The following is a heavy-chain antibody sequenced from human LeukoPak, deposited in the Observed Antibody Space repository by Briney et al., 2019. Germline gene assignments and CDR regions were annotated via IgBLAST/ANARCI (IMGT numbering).Heavy chain of an antibody. V-gene: IGHV4-61*01. CDR1: GGSVNSGSYY. Sequence: KPSETLSLTCTVSGGSVNSGSYYWSWIRQPPGQGLEWIGYVSYSGSTTYNSSLKSRVTISMDTSKNQFSLKLSSVTAADTAVYYCARVRYGSGSYSSWFDPWGQGTLVTVPS. CDR3: ARVRYGSGSYSSWFDP. J-gene: IGHJ5*02. D-gene: IGHD3-10*01. CDR2: VSYSGST.